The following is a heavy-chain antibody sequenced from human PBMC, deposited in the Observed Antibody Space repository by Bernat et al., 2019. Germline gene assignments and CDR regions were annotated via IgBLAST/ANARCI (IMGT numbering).Heavy chain of an antibody. D-gene: IGHD2-2*01. CDR3: ARATRFDATFHDL. CDR2: SRSKDKGYPP. J-gene: IGHJ4*02. CDR1: GFTFSDYY. Sequence: EVQLVESGGGLVQSGGSLRLSCAASGFTFSDYYMDWVRLARGKGLEWVGFSRSKDKGYPPEYAASVRGRITISRDDSKTSLYLQMNSVKSEDTATYYCARATRFDATFHDLWGQGTQVTVSS. V-gene: IGHV3-72*01.